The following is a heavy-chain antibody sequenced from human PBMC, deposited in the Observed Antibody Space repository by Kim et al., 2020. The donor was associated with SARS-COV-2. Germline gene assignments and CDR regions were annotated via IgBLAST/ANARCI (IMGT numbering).Heavy chain of an antibody. CDR1: GGTFSSYA. CDR3: ARDTSSLDGYNKSGFDY. D-gene: IGHD5-12*01. V-gene: IGHV1-69*13. Sequence: SVKVSCKASGGTFSSYAISWVRQAPGQGLEWMGGIIPIFGTANYAQKFQGRVTITADESTSTAYMELSSLRSEDTAVYYCARDTSSLDGYNKSGFDYWGQGTLVTVSS. J-gene: IGHJ4*02. CDR2: IIPIFGTA.